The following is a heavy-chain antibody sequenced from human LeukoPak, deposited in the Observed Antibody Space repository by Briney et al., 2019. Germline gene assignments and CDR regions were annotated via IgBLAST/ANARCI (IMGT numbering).Heavy chain of an antibody. Sequence: SETLSLTCAVSGGSISSSNWWSWVRQPPGKGLEWIGEIYHSGSTNYNPSLKSRVTISVDTSKNQFSLKLSSVTAADTAVYYCARQAAGEGFDIWGQGTMVTVSS. D-gene: IGHD2-15*01. CDR2: IYHSGST. V-gene: IGHV4-4*02. CDR1: GGSISSSNW. J-gene: IGHJ3*02. CDR3: ARQAAGEGFDI.